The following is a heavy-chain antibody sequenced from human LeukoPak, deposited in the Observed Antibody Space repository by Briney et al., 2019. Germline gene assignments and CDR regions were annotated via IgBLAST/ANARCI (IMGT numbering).Heavy chain of an antibody. D-gene: IGHD3-16*01. J-gene: IGHJ4*02. Sequence: SETLSLTCAVSGYSISSGYYWGWIRQPPGKGLEWIGSIYYSGSTYYNPSLKSRVTISVDTSKNQFSLKLSSVTAADTAVYYCARHGGGLFDYWGQGTLVTVSS. CDR2: IYYSGST. CDR3: ARHGGGLFDY. CDR1: GYSISSGYY. V-gene: IGHV4-38-2*01.